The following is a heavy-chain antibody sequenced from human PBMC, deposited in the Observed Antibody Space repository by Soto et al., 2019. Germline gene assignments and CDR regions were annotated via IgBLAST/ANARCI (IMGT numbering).Heavy chain of an antibody. CDR3: AREALVGATIHDY. V-gene: IGHV4-30-4*01. CDR2: IYYSGST. CDR1: GGSISSGDYY. Sequence: QVQLQESGPGLVKPSQTLSLTCTVSGGSISSGDYYWSWIRQPPGMGLEGIGYIYYSGSTYYNPSLTSRVTISVATSKNQFSLKLSSVTDADTAVYYCAREALVGATIHDYWGQGTLVTVSS. D-gene: IGHD1-26*01. J-gene: IGHJ4*02.